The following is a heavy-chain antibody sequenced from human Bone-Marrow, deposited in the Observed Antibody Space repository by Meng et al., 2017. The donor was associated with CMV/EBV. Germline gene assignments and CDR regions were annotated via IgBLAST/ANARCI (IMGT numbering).Heavy chain of an antibody. CDR3: ARVLRSYVDY. J-gene: IGHJ4*02. D-gene: IGHD1-26*01. V-gene: IGHV4-4*02. CDR2: IYHSGST. CDR1: GGSISSSNW. Sequence: SETLSLTCAVSGGSISSSNWWSWVRQPPGKGLGWIGAIYHSGSTNYNPSLKSRVTISVYKSKNQFSLKLSSVTAADTAVYSCARVLRSYVDYWGQGTLVTVSS.